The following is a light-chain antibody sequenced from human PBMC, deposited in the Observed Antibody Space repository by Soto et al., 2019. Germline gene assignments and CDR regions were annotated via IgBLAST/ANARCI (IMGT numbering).Light chain of an antibody. J-gene: IGLJ2*01. CDR1: SSDIGAYNY. CDR2: HVS. Sequence: QSALTQPASISGSPGQSITISCTGTSSDIGAYNYVSWYQQHPGKAPKLIIYHVSDRPSGVSSRFSGFTSGDTASLTISGLQSADEAEYYCSSYSRSSTLVFGGGTKLTVL. CDR3: SSYSRSSTLV. V-gene: IGLV2-14*03.